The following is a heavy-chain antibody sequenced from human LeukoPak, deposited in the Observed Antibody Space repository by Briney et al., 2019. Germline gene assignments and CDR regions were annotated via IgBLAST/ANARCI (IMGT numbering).Heavy chain of an antibody. CDR3: ARVPSYSGYEGYYYYMDV. CDR1: GGSFSGYY. Sequence: MPSETLSLTCAVYGGSFSGYYWSWTRQPPGKGLEWIGEINHSGSTNYNPSLKSRVTISLDTSVNQFSLKLSSVTAADTAVYYCARVPSYSGYEGYYYYMDVWSKGTTVTVSS. CDR2: INHSGST. J-gene: IGHJ6*03. V-gene: IGHV4-34*01. D-gene: IGHD5-12*01.